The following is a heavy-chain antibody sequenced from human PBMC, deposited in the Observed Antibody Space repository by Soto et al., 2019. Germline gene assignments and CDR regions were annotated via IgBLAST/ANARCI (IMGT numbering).Heavy chain of an antibody. D-gene: IGHD2-15*01. Sequence: SETLSLTCTVSGGSISSYYWSWIRQPPGKGLEWIGYIYYSGSPNYNPSLKSRVTISLDTSENHIYLKLGSVTAADTAVYYCARSDQYCSGGSCWGHAFDIWGQGTMVTVSS. CDR1: GGSISSYY. V-gene: IGHV4-59*01. CDR2: IYYSGSP. J-gene: IGHJ3*02. CDR3: ARSDQYCSGGSCWGHAFDI.